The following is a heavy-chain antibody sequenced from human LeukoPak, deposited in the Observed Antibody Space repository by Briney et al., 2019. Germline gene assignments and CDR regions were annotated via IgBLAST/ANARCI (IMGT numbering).Heavy chain of an antibody. V-gene: IGHV1-8*01. CDR3: ARATGKDILTGRKLDN. CDR2: MNPNSGNT. Sequence: ASVKVSWKASVYTFISYDINWVRQASGQGLEWMGWMNPNSGNTGYAQKFQGRVTMTRNTSISIAYMELSSLRSDDTAVYYCARATGKDILTGRKLDNWGQGTLVTVSS. D-gene: IGHD3-9*01. CDR1: VYTFISYD. J-gene: IGHJ4*02.